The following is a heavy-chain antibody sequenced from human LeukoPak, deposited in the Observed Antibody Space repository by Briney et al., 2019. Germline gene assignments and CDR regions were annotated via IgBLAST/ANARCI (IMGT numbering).Heavy chain of an antibody. CDR1: EFTFSSYT. Sequence: GGSLRLSCAASEFTFSSYTMNWVRQAPGKGLEWVSYISSRSSSIYYADSVKGRFTISRDNAKNSLYLQMNSLRGEDTAVYYCARGYHYGMDVWGQGTTVTVSS. CDR3: ARGYHYGMDV. CDR2: ISSRSSSI. J-gene: IGHJ6*02. V-gene: IGHV3-48*01.